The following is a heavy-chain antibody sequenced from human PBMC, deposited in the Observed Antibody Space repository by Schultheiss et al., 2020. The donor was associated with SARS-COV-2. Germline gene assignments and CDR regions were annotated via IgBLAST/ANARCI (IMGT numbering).Heavy chain of an antibody. D-gene: IGHD6-13*01. V-gene: IGHV3-21*01. CDR2: ISSSSSYI. CDR3: AREGAGTLGWFDP. Sequence: GGSLRLSCAASGFTVSSNYMSWVRQAPGKGLEWVSSISSSSSYIYYADSVKGRFTISRDNAKNSLYLQMNSLRAEDTAVYYCAREGAGTLGWFDPWGQGTLVTVSS. CDR1: GFTVSSNY. J-gene: IGHJ5*02.